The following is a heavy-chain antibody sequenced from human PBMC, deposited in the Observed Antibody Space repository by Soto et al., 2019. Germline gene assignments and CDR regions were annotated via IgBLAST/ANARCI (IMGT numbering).Heavy chain of an antibody. CDR3: ARVFGAAAGTAKDY. V-gene: IGHV3-30-3*01. CDR1: GFTFSSYA. CDR2: ISYDGSNK. J-gene: IGHJ4*02. D-gene: IGHD6-13*01. Sequence: GGSLRLSCAASGFTFSSYAMHWVRQAPGKGLEWVSVISYDGSNKYYADSVRGRLTISRDDSKNTLYLQMNSLRAEDTAVYYCARVFGAAAGTAKDYWGQGTLVTVSS.